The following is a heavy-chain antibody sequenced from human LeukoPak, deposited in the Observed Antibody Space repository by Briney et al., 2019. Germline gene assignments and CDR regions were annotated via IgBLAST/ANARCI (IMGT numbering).Heavy chain of an antibody. V-gene: IGHV3-23*01. CDR1: GFSFGSEA. CDR2: ISPGGGTT. J-gene: IGHJ4*02. CDR3: ARDSSDLQLWSY. Sequence: GGSLRLSCGVSGFSFGSEAMNWVRQSPARGLEWVASISPGGGTTYYADSVKGRFTISRDNSKNTLYLQMNSLRAEDTAVYYCARDSSDLQLWSYWGQGTLVTVSS. D-gene: IGHD5-18*01.